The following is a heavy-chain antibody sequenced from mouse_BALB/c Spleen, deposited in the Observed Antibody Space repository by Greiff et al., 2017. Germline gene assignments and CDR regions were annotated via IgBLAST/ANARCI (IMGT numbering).Heavy chain of an antibody. CDR3: AREDYGSSYVFAY. CDR1: GFTFSSYA. V-gene: IGHV5-9-4*01. Sequence: EVQLVESGGGLVKPGGSLKLSCAASGFTFSSYAMSWVRQSPEKRLEWVAEISSGGSYTYYPDTVTGRFTISRDNAKNTLYLEMSSLRSEDTAMYYCAREDYGSSYVFAYWGQGTLVTVSA. J-gene: IGHJ3*01. CDR2: ISSGGSYT. D-gene: IGHD1-1*01.